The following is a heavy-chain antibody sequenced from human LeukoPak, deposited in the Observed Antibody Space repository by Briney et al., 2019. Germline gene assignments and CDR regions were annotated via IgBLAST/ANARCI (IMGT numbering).Heavy chain of an antibody. V-gene: IGHV3-74*01. J-gene: IGHJ4*02. D-gene: IGHD3-10*01. CDR3: ARASGSGSHYPFDY. CDR1: GFTFSSYW. Sequence: GGSLRLPCAASGFTFSSYWMHWVRQAPGKGLVWVSHIRSDGSSTNYADSVKGRFTISRDNAKSTLYLQMNSLRAGDTAVHYCARASGSGSHYPFDYWGQGTLVTVSS. CDR2: IRSDGSST.